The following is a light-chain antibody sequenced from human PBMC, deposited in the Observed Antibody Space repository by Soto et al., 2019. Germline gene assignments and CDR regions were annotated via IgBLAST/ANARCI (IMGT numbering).Light chain of an antibody. J-gene: IGLJ1*01. Sequence: QSALTQPPSVSGSPGQSITISCSGTSSDVGAYNRVSWYQQHPGKAPKLIIYGVTNRPSGISNRFSGSKSGNTASLTISGLQPEDEADYYCNSYTTTSTYVFGTGTKLTVL. CDR3: NSYTTTSTYV. CDR2: GVT. CDR1: SSDVGAYNR. V-gene: IGLV2-14*03.